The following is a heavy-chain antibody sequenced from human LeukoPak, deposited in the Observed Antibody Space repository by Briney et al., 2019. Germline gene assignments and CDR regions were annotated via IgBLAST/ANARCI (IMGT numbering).Heavy chain of an antibody. CDR1: GGSISSNSYY. V-gene: IGHV4-39*07. CDR2: IYYTGST. J-gene: IGHJ6*02. Sequence: PSETLSLTCTVSGGSISSNSYYWGWIRQPPGKGLEWIGSIYYTGSTYYNPSLKSRVTISVDTSKNQFSLKLSSVTAADTAVYYCARVMGYCSSNSCLNYGMDVWGQGTTVTVSS. CDR3: ARVMGYCSSNSCLNYGMDV. D-gene: IGHD2-2*01.